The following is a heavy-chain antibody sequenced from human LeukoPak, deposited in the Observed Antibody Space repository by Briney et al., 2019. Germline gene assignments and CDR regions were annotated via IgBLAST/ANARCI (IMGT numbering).Heavy chain of an antibody. Sequence: GGSLRLSCAASGFTFSSYAMSWVRQAPGKGLEWVSAISGSGGSTYYADSVKGRFTISRDNAKNSLYLQIDSLRAEDSAVYYCARGITGTVYEGYFDYWGQGTLVTVSS. V-gene: IGHV3-23*01. D-gene: IGHD1-20*01. CDR1: GFTFSSYA. J-gene: IGHJ4*02. CDR2: ISGSGGST. CDR3: ARGITGTVYEGYFDY.